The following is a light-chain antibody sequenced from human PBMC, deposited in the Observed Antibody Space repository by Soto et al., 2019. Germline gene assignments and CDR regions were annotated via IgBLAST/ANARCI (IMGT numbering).Light chain of an antibody. CDR2: DVN. Sequence: QSALTQPASESGSPGQSITISCTGTSSDVGGYNYVSWYQQHPGKAPKLIIYDVNNRPSGVSNRFSGSKSGNTASLTISGLQAEDEADYYCSSYTSSSTWVFGGGTKLTVL. V-gene: IGLV2-14*03. CDR1: SSDVGGYNY. J-gene: IGLJ3*02. CDR3: SSYTSSSTWV.